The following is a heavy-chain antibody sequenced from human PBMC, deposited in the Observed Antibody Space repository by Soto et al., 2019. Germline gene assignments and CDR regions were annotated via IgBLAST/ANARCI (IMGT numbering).Heavy chain of an antibody. J-gene: IGHJ6*03. Sequence: PGGSLRLSCAASGFTFSSYAMSWVRQAPGKGLEWVSAISGSGGSTYYADSVKGRFTISRDNSKNTLYLQMNSLRAEDTAVYYCATNTIFGVEGKHNSHYMDVWGKGTTVTVSS. V-gene: IGHV3-23*01. D-gene: IGHD3-3*01. CDR1: GFTFSSYA. CDR2: ISGSGGST. CDR3: ATNTIFGVEGKHNSHYMDV.